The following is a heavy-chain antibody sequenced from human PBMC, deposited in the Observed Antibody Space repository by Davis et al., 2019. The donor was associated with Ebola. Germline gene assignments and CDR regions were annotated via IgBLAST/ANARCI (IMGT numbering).Heavy chain of an antibody. D-gene: IGHD5-12*01. J-gene: IGHJ4*02. CDR3: ARDAKVRDSGYDYFFDY. CDR1: GGSFSGYY. V-gene: IGHV4-34*01. Sequence: PSETLSLTCAVYGGSFSGYYWSWIRQPPGKGLEWIGEINHSGSTNYNPSLKSRVTISVDTSKNQFSLKLSSVTAADTAVYYCARDAKVRDSGYDYFFDYWGQGALVTVSS. CDR2: INHSGST.